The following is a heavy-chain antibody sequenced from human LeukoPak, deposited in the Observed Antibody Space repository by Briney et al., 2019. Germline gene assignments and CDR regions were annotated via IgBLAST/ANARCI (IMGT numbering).Heavy chain of an antibody. V-gene: IGHV3-21*04. J-gene: IGHJ4*02. Sequence: PGGSLRLSCAASGFTFSSYGMHWVRQAPGKGLEWLASITKYDGRLYYADSVRGRFTISRDTSQNELYLQMNSLRVDDSAIYYCAKDHSADGWPTFEYWGRGTLVTVSS. CDR1: GFTFSSYG. CDR2: ITKYDGRL. D-gene: IGHD5-24*01. CDR3: AKDHSADGWPTFEY.